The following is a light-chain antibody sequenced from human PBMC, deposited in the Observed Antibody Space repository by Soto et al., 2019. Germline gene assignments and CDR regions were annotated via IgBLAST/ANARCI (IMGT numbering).Light chain of an antibody. V-gene: IGKV3-20*01. CDR3: QQYGSSPT. CDR2: GAS. Sequence: VVKHSLGTLSLNPEERDTLSCSASQSVSSSYLAWYQQKPGQAPRLLIYGASSRATGIPDRFSGSGSGTDFTLTIRRLEPEDFAVYNCQQYGSSPTFGQGTRLEIK. J-gene: IGKJ5*01. CDR1: QSVSSSY.